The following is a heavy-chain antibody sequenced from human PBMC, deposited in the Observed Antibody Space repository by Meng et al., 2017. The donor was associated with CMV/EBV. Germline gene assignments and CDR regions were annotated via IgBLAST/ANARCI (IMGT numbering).Heavy chain of an antibody. V-gene: IGHV4-4*07. Sequence: QESGPRLVMPSETLSLTCTVSGGSISSYYWSWIRQPAGKGLEWIGRIYTSGSTNYNSSLKSRVTMSVDTSKNQFSLKLSSVTAADTAVYSCARGGLYYYDSSGHFDYWGQGTLVTVSS. CDR2: IYTSGST. CDR1: GGSISSYY. CDR3: ARGGLYYYDSSGHFDY. J-gene: IGHJ4*02. D-gene: IGHD3-22*01.